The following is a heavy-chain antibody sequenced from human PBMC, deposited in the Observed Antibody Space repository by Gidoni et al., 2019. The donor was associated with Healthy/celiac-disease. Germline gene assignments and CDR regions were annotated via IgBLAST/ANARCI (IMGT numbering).Heavy chain of an antibody. J-gene: IGHJ4*02. D-gene: IGHD6-13*01. CDR1: GFTFDDYA. CDR2: ISWNSGRI. CDR3: ARAAAGTPDY. Sequence: EVQLVESVGRLVQHVRYLRLSFAASGFTFDDYAMHLVRQAPGKGLEWVSGISWNSGRIGYADSVKGRFTISRDNAKNALYLQMNSLRAEDTALYYCARAAAGTPDYWGQGTLVTVYS. V-gene: IGHV3-9*01.